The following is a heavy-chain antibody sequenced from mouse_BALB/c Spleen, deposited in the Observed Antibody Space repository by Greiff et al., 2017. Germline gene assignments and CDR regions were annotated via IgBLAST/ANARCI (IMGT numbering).Heavy chain of an antibody. CDR3: ARDYGSRYGFDY. V-gene: IGHV2-9*02. CDR1: GFSLTSYG. J-gene: IGHJ2*01. D-gene: IGHD1-1*01. CDR2: IWAGGST. Sequence: VQVVESGPGLVAPSQSLSITCTVSGFSLTSYGVHWVRQPPGKGLEWLGVIWAGGSTNYNSALMSRLSISKDNSKSQVFLKMNSLQTDDTAMYYCARDYGSRYGFDYWGQGTPLPVSS.